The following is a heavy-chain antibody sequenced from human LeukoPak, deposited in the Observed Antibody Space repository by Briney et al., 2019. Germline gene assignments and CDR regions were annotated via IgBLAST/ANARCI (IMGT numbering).Heavy chain of an antibody. J-gene: IGHJ4*02. V-gene: IGHV3-23*01. D-gene: IGHD3-10*01. Sequence: PGGSLRLSCAASGFTFSSYAMSWVRQAPGKGLEWVSAISGSGGSTYYADSVKGRFTISRDNSKNTLYLQMNSLRAEDTAVYYCAKPRGGSGSYYPYYFDYWGQGTLVTVSS. CDR2: ISGSGGST. CDR1: GFTFSSYA. CDR3: AKPRGGSGSYYPYYFDY.